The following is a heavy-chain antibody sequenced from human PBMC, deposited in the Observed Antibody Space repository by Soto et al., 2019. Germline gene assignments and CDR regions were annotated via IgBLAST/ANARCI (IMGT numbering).Heavy chain of an antibody. CDR1: GFTFSSYW. V-gene: IGHV3-7*01. J-gene: IGHJ4*02. CDR3: ARAITTPGGF. Sequence: HPGGSLRLSCAASGFTFSSYWMTWVRQAPGKGLAWVASIKEDGSGKYYADSVKGRFSISRDNAENSVYLQMNSLRAEDTAVYYCARAITTPGGFWGQGTLVTVSP. CDR2: IKEDGSGK. D-gene: IGHD2-8*02.